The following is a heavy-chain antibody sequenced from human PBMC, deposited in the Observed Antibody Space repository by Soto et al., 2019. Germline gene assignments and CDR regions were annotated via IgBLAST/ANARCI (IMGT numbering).Heavy chain of an antibody. CDR3: ARDRRQQLVPHYYYYYGMDV. V-gene: IGHV1-18*01. CDR1: GYTFTSYG. J-gene: IGHJ6*02. Sequence: GASVKVSCKASGYTFTSYGISWVRQAPGQGLEWMGWISAYNGNTNYAQKLQGRVTMTTDTSTSTAYMELRSLRSDDTAVYYCARDRRQQLVPHYYYYYGMDVWGQGTTVTVS. D-gene: IGHD6-13*01. CDR2: ISAYNGNT.